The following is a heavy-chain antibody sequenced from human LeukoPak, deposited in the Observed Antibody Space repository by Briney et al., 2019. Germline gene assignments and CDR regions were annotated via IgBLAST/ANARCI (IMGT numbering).Heavy chain of an antibody. Sequence: PGGSLRLSCAASGFTFSNAWMSWVRQAPGKGLEWVGRIKSKTDGGTTDYAAPVKGRFTISRDNAKNSLYLQMNSLRAEDTAVYYCARNSYSSSWSNWGQGTLVTVSS. D-gene: IGHD6-13*01. J-gene: IGHJ4*02. CDR1: GFTFSNAW. CDR2: IKSKTDGGTT. V-gene: IGHV3-15*01. CDR3: ARNSYSSSWSN.